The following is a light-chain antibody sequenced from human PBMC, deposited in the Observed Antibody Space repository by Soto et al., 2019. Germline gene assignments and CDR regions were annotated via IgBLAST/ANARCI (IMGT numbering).Light chain of an antibody. V-gene: IGKV1-5*03. J-gene: IGKJ4*01. CDR1: QSISSW. Sequence: DIQMTQSPSTLSASVGDRVTITCRASQSISSWLAWYQQKPGKAPNLLIYKASSLESGVPSRFSGSVSGTEFTLTISSLQHDDFASYYCQQYNSYPLTCGGGTKVEIK. CDR2: KAS. CDR3: QQYNSYPLT.